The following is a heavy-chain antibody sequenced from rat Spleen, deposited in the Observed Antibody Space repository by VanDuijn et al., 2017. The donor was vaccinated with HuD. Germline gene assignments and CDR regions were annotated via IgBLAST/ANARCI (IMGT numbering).Heavy chain of an antibody. J-gene: IGHJ3*01. CDR3: ATPTPGIPFAY. CDR1: GFTFNNYG. CDR2: ISYDGYIT. Sequence: EEQLAESGGGLVQPGESLKLSCAASGFTFNNYGMAWVRQAPTKGLEWVAIISYDGYITYYRDSVKGRFTISRDNAKNTLSLQMDSLRTEDTATYYCATPTPGIPFAYWGQGTLVTVSS. V-gene: IGHV5-29*01. D-gene: IGHD1-4*01.